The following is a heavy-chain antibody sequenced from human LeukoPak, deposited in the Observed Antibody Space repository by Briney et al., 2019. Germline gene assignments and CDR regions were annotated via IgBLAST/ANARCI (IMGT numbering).Heavy chain of an antibody. V-gene: IGHV1-69*04. D-gene: IGHD5-18*01. CDR3: ASVSYSYGYSHYYYGMDV. CDR2: IIPIFGIA. Sequence: SVKVSCKASGGTFSSHAISWVRQAPGQGLEWMGRIIPIFGIANYAQKFQGRVTITADKSTSTAYMELSSLRSEDTAVYYCASVSYSYGYSHYYYGMDVWGQGTTVTVSS. J-gene: IGHJ6*02. CDR1: GGTFSSHA.